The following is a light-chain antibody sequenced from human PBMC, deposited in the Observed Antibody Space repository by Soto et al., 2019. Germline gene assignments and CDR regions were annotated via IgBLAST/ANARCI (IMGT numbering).Light chain of an antibody. Sequence: EIVLTQSPGTLSLSPGERATLSCRASQTVRTNYLAWFQHKPGQAPRLLIYGASNRATGILDRFSGSGSGTDFTLIIYRLEPEDFAVYFCLQYSDTPLTFGGGTKVEIK. J-gene: IGKJ4*01. CDR1: QTVRTNY. CDR3: LQYSDTPLT. CDR2: GAS. V-gene: IGKV3-20*01.